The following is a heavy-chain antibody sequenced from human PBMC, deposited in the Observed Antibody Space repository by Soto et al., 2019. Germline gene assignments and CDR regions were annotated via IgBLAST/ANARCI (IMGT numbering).Heavy chain of an antibody. CDR1: GGSFSGYY. CDR3: ARVTGRYYYGMDV. V-gene: IGHV4-34*01. J-gene: IGHJ6*02. CDR2: INHSGST. Sequence: QVQLQQWGAGLLKPSETLSLTCAVYGGSFSGYYWSWIRQPPGKGLEWIGEINHSGSTNYNPSPKSLVTISVDTPNNQFSPKLSSVTAADTAVYYCARVTGRYYYGMDVWGQGTTVTVSS.